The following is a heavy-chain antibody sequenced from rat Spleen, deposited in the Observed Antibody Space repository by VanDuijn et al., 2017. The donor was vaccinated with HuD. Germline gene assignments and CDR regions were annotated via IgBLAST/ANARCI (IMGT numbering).Heavy chain of an antibody. CDR1: GFTFSDYY. CDR2: ISYDGSTT. J-gene: IGHJ3*01. Sequence: EVHLVESGGGLVQPGRSLKLSCTASGFTFSDYYMAWVRQAPTKGLEWVATISYDGSTTYYRDSVKGRFTISRDNAKSTLYLQMDSLRSEDTATYYCATEGTRAYWGQGTLVTVSS. CDR3: ATEGTRAY. D-gene: IGHD3-2*01. V-gene: IGHV5-20*01.